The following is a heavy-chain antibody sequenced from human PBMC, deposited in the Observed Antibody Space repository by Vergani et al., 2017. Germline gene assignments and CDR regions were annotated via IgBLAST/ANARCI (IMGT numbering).Heavy chain of an antibody. CDR2: IYDSRNN. Sequence: QLQLQESGPRLVKPSETLSLTCSLSGVSISNNNYYWGWIRQPPGKGLEWIGSIYDSRNNNYSPSFQGQVTISADRSISTTYLQWSSLKASDTAIYYCARPAWGSYRVPTYLDHWGRGTPVTVSS. J-gene: IGHJ4*02. CDR3: ARPAWGSYRVPTYLDH. V-gene: IGHV4-39*07. CDR1: GVSISNNNYY. D-gene: IGHD3-16*02.